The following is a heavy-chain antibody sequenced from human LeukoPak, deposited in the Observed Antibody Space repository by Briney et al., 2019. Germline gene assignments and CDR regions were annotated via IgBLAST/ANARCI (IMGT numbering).Heavy chain of an antibody. Sequence: GRSLRLSCAASGYKFDAYGMGWVRQAPGKGLEWVSGLNWRGDRTGYADSVKGRFTISRDNTKNSLYLQMDSLRVEDTALYYCARPASGWYSAAFDYWGQGTLVTVSS. CDR2: LNWRGDRT. CDR3: ARPASGWYSAAFDY. V-gene: IGHV3-20*04. CDR1: GYKFDAYG. D-gene: IGHD6-19*01. J-gene: IGHJ4*02.